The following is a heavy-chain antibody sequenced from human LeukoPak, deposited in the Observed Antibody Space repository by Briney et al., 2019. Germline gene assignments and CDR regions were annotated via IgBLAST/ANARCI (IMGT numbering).Heavy chain of an antibody. CDR2: IYYSGST. D-gene: IGHD3-22*01. CDR3: ARIKVVTMIVVVITYFDY. Sequence: SETLSLTCTVSGGSISSSSYYWGWIRQPPGKGLEWIGSIYYSGSTYYNPSLKSRVTISVDTSKKQFSLKLSSVTAADTAVYYCARIKVVTMIVVVITYFDYWGQGTLVTVSS. CDR1: GGSISSSSYY. V-gene: IGHV4-39*01. J-gene: IGHJ4*02.